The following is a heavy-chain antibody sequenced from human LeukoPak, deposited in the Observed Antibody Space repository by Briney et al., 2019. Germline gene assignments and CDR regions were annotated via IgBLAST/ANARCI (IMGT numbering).Heavy chain of an antibody. CDR1: GLTFRNYN. CDR2: ITSSSTVI. V-gene: IGHV3-48*02. Sequence: GGSLRLSCVASGLTFRNYNMNWVRQAPGKGLEWVSYITSSSTVIYYADSVKGRFTISRDNAKNSLYLQMNGLRDEDTAVYYCVRDSQDGYLFDYWGQGTLVTVSS. D-gene: IGHD5-24*01. CDR3: VRDSQDGYLFDY. J-gene: IGHJ4*02.